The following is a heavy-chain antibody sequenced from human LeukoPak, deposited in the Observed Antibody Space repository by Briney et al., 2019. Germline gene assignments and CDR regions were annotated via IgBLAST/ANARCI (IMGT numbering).Heavy chain of an antibody. J-gene: IGHJ4*02. CDR2: IYSGGNT. D-gene: IGHD6-19*01. CDR3: ASGYSSGWFIDY. V-gene: IGHV3-53*01. CDR1: GFTVSSNS. Sequence: GGSLRLSCTVSGFTVSSNSMSWVRQAPGKGLEWVSFIYSGGNTHYSDSVKGRFTISRDNSKNTLYLQMNSLRAEDTAVYYCASGYSSGWFIDYWGQGTLVTVSS.